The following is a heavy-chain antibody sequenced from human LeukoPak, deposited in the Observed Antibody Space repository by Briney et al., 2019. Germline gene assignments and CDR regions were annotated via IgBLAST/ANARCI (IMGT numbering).Heavy chain of an antibody. CDR3: ARKTGSTVSVDY. V-gene: IGHV4-31*03. J-gene: IGHJ4*02. Sequence: PSETLSLTCTVSGGSISSSSYYWGWIRQPPGKGLEWIGYIYYSGSTYYNPSLKSRVTISVDTSKNQFSLKLSSVTAADTAVYYCARKTGSTVSVDYWGQGTLVTVSS. CDR2: IYYSGST. D-gene: IGHD4-17*01. CDR1: GGSISSSSYY.